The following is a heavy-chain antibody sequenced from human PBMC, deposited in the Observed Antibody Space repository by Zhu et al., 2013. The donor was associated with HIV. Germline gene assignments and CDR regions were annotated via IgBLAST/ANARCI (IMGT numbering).Heavy chain of an antibody. CDR1: GGTFSSYA. CDR3: ALVTYYYDSSGYYHYYGMDV. D-gene: IGHD3-22*01. Sequence: QVQLVQSGAEVKKPGSSVKVSCKASGGTFSSYAISWVRQAPGQGLEWMGGIIPIFGTANYAQKFQGRVTITADKSTSTAYMELSSLRSEDTAVYYCALVTYYYDSSGYYHYYGMDVWGQGTTVTVSS. J-gene: IGHJ6*02. CDR2: IIPIFGTA. V-gene: IGHV1-69*06.